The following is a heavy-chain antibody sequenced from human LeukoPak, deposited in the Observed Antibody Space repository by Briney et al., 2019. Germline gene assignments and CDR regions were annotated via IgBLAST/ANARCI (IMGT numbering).Heavy chain of an antibody. J-gene: IGHJ4*02. D-gene: IGHD6-6*01. CDR1: GFTFSNYA. V-gene: IGHV3-23*01. CDR3: TTWAYTRSSSN. CDR2: ISGSGGST. Sequence: GGSLRLSCAASGFTFSNYAMSWVRQAPGKGLEWVSVISGSGGSTYYADSVKGRFTISRDNSKNTLYVQMNSLRAEDTAVYYCTTWAYTRSSSNWGQGTLVTVSS.